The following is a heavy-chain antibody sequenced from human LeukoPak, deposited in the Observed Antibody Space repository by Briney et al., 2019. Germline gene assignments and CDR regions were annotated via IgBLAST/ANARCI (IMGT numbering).Heavy chain of an antibody. V-gene: IGHV3-33*01. J-gene: IGHJ4*02. D-gene: IGHD2-8*02. CDR1: GFTFSSYG. CDR2: IWYDGSKK. Sequence: GRSLRLSCAASGFTFSSYGMHWVRQAPCKGLEWVAVIWYDGSKKYYADSVKGRFTISRDNSKNTLYLQMDSLRAEDTAVYYCARYNTGSVDYWGQGTLVTVSS. CDR3: ARYNTGSVDY.